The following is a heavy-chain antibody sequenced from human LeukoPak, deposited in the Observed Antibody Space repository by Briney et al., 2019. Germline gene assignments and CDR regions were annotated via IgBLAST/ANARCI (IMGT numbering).Heavy chain of an antibody. CDR3: AKAMGFSYYDILTGYWVDYYYGMDV. J-gene: IGHJ6*02. V-gene: IGHV3-23*01. Sequence: GGSLRLSCAASGFTFSSYAMSWVRQAPGKGLEWVSAISGSGGSTYYADSVKGRFTISRDNSKNTLYLQMNSLRAEDTAVYCCAKAMGFSYYDILTGYWVDYYYGMDVWGQGTTVTVSS. CDR1: GFTFSSYA. D-gene: IGHD3-9*01. CDR2: ISGSGGST.